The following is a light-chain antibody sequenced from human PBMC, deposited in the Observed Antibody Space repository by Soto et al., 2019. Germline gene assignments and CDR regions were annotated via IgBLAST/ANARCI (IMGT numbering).Light chain of an antibody. J-gene: IGLJ3*02. Sequence: QPVLTQPASVSGSPGQSITISCTGTSSDVGNYNYVSWYQHHPDKAPKLIIYDVSNRPSGVPHRFSGSKSGNTASLTISGLQAEDEADYYCNSYTTSNTIVFGGGTKLTVL. CDR1: SSDVGNYNY. V-gene: IGLV2-14*01. CDR3: NSYTTSNTIV. CDR2: DVS.